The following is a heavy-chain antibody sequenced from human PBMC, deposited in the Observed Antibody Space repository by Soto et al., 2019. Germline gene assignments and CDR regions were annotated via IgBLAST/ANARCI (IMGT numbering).Heavy chain of an antibody. CDR2: ISAIGTST. J-gene: IGHJ4*02. CDR3: AKIITTTATGY. V-gene: IGHV3-23*01. D-gene: IGHD3-10*01. Sequence: TGGSLRLSCAASGFTFSTYAMTWVRQAPGKGLGWVSSISAIGTSTYYADSVKGRFTISRDNSKNTLYLQMNSLRAEDTAVYYCAKIITTTATGYWGQGTLVTVSS. CDR1: GFTFSTYA.